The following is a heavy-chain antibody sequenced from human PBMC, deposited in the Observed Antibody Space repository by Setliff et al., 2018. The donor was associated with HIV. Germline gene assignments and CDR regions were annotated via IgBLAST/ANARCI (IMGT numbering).Heavy chain of an antibody. V-gene: IGHV1-46*01. Sequence: ASVKVSCKASGYTFSSNYMHWVRQAPGQGLEWMGLINPTGDITFYPQKFQARVTMTRDTSASTAYMDLRSLRSDDTAVYYCTKDGLAAGARAFDIWGQGTMVTVSS. D-gene: IGHD6-13*01. J-gene: IGHJ3*02. CDR2: INPTGDIT. CDR1: GYTFSSNY. CDR3: TKDGLAAGARAFDI.